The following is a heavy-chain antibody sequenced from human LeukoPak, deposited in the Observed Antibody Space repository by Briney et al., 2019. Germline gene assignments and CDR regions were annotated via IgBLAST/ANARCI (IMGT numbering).Heavy chain of an antibody. V-gene: IGHV4-59*08. Sequence: SETLSLTCTVSGGSISSYYWSWIRQPPGKGLEWIGYIYYSGSTNYNPSLKSRVTISVDTSKNQFSLKLSSVTAADTAVYYCARHPVTKYASDIWGQGTMVTVSS. CDR1: GGSISSYY. D-gene: IGHD4-17*01. CDR2: IYYSGST. J-gene: IGHJ3*02. CDR3: ARHPVTKYASDI.